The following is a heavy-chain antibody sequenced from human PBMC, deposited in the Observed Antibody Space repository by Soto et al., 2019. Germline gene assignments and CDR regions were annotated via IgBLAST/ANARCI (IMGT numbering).Heavy chain of an antibody. Sequence: WGSLRLSCAASGFSFSDYYMSWIRQAPGKGLEWVSYISSSGSSMYYADSVKGRFTISRDNAKNSLYLQMNSLRAEDTAVYYCARHPERIAEIGWFDPWGQGTLVTVPQ. CDR3: ARHPERIAEIGWFDP. CDR2: ISSSGSSM. CDR1: GFSFSDYY. V-gene: IGHV3-11*04. J-gene: IGHJ5*02. D-gene: IGHD6-13*01.